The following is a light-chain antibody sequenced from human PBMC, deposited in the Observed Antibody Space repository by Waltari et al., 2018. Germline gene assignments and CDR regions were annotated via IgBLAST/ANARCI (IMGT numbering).Light chain of an antibody. CDR1: SSNLRNND. CDR2: YDD. J-gene: IGLJ1*01. V-gene: IGLV1-36*01. CDR3: AAWDDSLNAHV. Sequence: QSVLTQPPAVSEAPRQRVTISCSGSSSNLRNNDVNWYQPLPGKAPKLLIYYDDLLPSGVSDRFSGSKSGTSASLAISGLQSEDEADYYCAAWDDSLNAHVFGTGTKVTVL.